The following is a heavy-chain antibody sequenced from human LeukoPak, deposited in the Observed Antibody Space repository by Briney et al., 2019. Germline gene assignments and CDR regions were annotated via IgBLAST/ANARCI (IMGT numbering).Heavy chain of an antibody. J-gene: IGHJ5*02. D-gene: IGHD3-10*01. CDR2: INHSGST. CDR1: GGSFSGYY. Sequence: SETLSLTCAVYGGSFSGYYWSWIRQPPGKGLEWIGEINHSGSTNYNPSLKSRVTISVDTSKNQFSLKLSSVTAADTAVYYCARDGGYYGSGSYPWSDWFDPWGQGTLVTVSS. V-gene: IGHV4-34*01. CDR3: ARDGGYYGSGSYPWSDWFDP.